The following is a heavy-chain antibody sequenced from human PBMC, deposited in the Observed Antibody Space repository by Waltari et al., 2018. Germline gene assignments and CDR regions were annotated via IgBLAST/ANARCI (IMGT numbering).Heavy chain of an antibody. CDR1: GDSMSNTDW. D-gene: IGHD2-15*01. Sequence: QLQLQESGPGLVKPSGTLSLTCAVSGDSMSNTDWWSWVRQSPGKGLEWIGQVQRSGITNYHPSFASRVTVSVDTSTNQFSLKVTSATAADTAVYFCARDRGRGIYLDSWGRGILVTVSP. J-gene: IGHJ4*02. V-gene: IGHV4-4*02. CDR2: VQRSGIT. CDR3: ARDRGRGIYLDS.